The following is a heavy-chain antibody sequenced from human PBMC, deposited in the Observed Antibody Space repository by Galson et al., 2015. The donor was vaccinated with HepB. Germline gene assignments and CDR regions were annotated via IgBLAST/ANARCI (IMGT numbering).Heavy chain of an antibody. Sequence: ATLSLTCTVSGDSISSYYWRWIRQPPGKGLEWIGYIYYSGSTNYNPSLKSRVTISVDTSKNQFSLKLSSVTAADTAVYYCARVYCSSTSCYYWYFDLWGRGTLVTVSS. D-gene: IGHD2-2*01. CDR3: ARVYCSSTSCYYWYFDL. CDR2: IYYSGST. CDR1: GDSISSYY. V-gene: IGHV4-59*01. J-gene: IGHJ2*01.